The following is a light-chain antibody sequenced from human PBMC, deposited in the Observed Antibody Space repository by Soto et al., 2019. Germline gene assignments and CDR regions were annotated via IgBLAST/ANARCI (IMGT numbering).Light chain of an antibody. CDR1: ESVSTN. J-gene: IGKJ1*01. CDR2: AAS. V-gene: IGKV3-15*01. CDR3: QQNSIWLT. Sequence: EIEMTQSPATLSLAPGERVTLSCRASESVSTNLAWYQQKAGQAPRLLIYAASTRATGIPARFSGSGSGTEFTLTISGLHAEVFAVYYHQQNSIWLTFGQGTKVEIK.